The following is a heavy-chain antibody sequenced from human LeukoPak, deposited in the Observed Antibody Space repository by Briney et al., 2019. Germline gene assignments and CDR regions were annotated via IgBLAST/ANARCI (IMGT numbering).Heavy chain of an antibody. CDR1: GFTFSSYA. V-gene: IGHV3-23*01. J-gene: IGHJ4*02. D-gene: IGHD2-21*02. Sequence: GGSLRLSCAASGFTFSSYAMSWVRQAPGKGLEWVSAIGGGGVRTYYADSVKGRFTISRDNSKNTLYLQMNSLRAEDTAVYSCAKRSDWTFDYWGLGTLVTVSS. CDR2: IGGGGVRT. CDR3: AKRSDWTFDY.